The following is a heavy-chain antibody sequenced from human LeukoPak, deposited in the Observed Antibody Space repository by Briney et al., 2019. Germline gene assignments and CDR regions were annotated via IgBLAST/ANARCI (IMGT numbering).Heavy chain of an antibody. J-gene: IGHJ4*02. CDR1: GFTFSNYW. CDR3: AKGYYYDSSFDY. Sequence: GGSLRLSCAASGFTFSNYWMYWVRQAPGKGLVWVSRISTDGSRTAYVDSVKGRFTISRDNAKSTLSLQMNSLRAEDTAVYYCAKGYYYDSSFDYWGQGTLVTVSS. CDR2: ISTDGSRT. V-gene: IGHV3-74*01. D-gene: IGHD3-22*01.